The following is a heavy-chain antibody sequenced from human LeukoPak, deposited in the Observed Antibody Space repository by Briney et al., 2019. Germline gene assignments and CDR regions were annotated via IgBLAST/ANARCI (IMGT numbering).Heavy chain of an antibody. CDR3: TREHEAPRYGFLDL. CDR2: IHKDGPTTDT. Sequence: GGSLRLSCAASGFTFSSYWMHWVRHVPGVGLVWVSRIHKDGPTTDTDYADSVRGRFTISRDNAKNTLYLEMNNLRAEDTAVYCFTREHEAPRYGFLDLWGRGTLVTVSS. V-gene: IGHV3-74*01. CDR1: GFTFSSYW. J-gene: IGHJ2*01.